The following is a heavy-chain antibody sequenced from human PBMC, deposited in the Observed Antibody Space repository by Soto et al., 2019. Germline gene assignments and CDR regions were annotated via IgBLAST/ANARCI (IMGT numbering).Heavy chain of an antibody. CDR1: GGSISSGGYY. CDR2: IYYSGST. D-gene: IGHD3-3*01. CDR3: AMESGITIFGYYGMDV. J-gene: IGHJ6*02. Sequence: SETLSLTCTVSGGSISSGGYYWSWIRQHPGKGLEWIGYIYYSGSTYYNPSLKSRVTISVDTSKNQFSLKLSSVTAADTAVYYCAMESGITIFGYYGMDVWGQGTTVTVSS. V-gene: IGHV4-31*03.